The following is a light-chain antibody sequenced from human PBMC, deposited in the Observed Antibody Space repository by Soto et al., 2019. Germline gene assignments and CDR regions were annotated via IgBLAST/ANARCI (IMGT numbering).Light chain of an antibody. CDR1: SSDVGGYNY. V-gene: IGLV2-14*01. J-gene: IGLJ2*01. Sequence: QSALTQPASVSGSPGQSITISCAGTSSDVGGYNYVSWYQQYPGKAPKLMIYDVSNRPSGVSNRFSGSKSGSTASLTISGLQAEDEAYYHCSSYRSGSTPVIFGGGTKLTVL. CDR3: SSYRSGSTPVI. CDR2: DVS.